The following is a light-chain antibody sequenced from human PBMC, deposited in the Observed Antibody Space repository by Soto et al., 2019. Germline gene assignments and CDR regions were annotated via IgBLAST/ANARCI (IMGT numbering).Light chain of an antibody. CDR2: DAS. J-gene: IGKJ1*01. Sequence: DIQMTQSPSTLSGSVGDRVTITCRASQSISSWLAWYQHQPGKAPKLLIYDASTLESGVPSRFSGSGSGKEFTLNISSLQPDDFATYYCQQYNSYSGTFGQGTKVDIK. CDR1: QSISSW. CDR3: QQYNSYSGT. V-gene: IGKV1-5*01.